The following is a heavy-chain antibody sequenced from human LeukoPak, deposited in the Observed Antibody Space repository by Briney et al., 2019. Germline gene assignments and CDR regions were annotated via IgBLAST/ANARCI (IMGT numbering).Heavy chain of an antibody. V-gene: IGHV3-72*01. CDR3: SRDGGEGGNSAFDI. CDR2: IRTRINSSTT. CDR1: GFIFSDYI. D-gene: IGHD4-23*01. Sequence: GGSLRLSCAASGFIFSDYIMDWVRQAPGKGLEWVGRIRTRINSSTTEYAASVKGRITISRDDSKNSMYLHMNSLKTEDTAVYHCSRDGGEGGNSAFDIWGQGTMVTVSS. J-gene: IGHJ3*02.